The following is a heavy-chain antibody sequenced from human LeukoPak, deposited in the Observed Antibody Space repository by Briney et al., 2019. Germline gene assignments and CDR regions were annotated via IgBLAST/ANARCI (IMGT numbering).Heavy chain of an antibody. J-gene: IGHJ3*01. CDR1: GYSFTSYW. CDR2: IHPGDSDT. CDR3: ARHPLPSYPTPPTN. Sequence: GESLKISCKVSGYSFTSYWIGWVRQMPGKGLEWMGIIHPGDSDTRYSPSFKGQVTISGDKSISTAYLQWSSLKASDTAMYYCARHPLPSYPTPPTNWGQGTMVTVSS. V-gene: IGHV5-51*01. D-gene: IGHD1-1*01.